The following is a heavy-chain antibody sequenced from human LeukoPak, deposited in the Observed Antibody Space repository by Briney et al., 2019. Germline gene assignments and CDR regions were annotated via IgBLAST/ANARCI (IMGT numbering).Heavy chain of an antibody. CDR1: GFTFDDYT. J-gene: IGHJ4*02. V-gene: IGHV3-43*01. D-gene: IGHD4-17*01. CDR2: ISWDGGST. CDR3: AKSKTAVTTGYLDY. Sequence: WGSLRLSCAASGFTFDDYTMHWVRQAPGKGLEWVSLISWDGGSTYYADSVKGRFTISRDNSKNSLYLQMNSLRTEDTALYYCAKSKTAVTTGYLDYWGQGTLVTVFS.